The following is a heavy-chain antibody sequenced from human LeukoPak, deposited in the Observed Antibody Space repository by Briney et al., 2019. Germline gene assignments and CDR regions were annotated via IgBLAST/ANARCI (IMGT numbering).Heavy chain of an antibody. D-gene: IGHD3-16*02. CDR1: GGSFSGYY. Sequence: PSETLSLTCAVYGGSFSGYYWSWIRQPPGKGLEWIGEINHSGSTNYNPSLKSRVTISVDTSKDQFSLKLSSVTAADTAVYYCARGWPLRVWESYRPFDYWGQGTLVTVSS. V-gene: IGHV4-34*01. CDR3: ARGWPLRVWESYRPFDY. J-gene: IGHJ4*02. CDR2: INHSGST.